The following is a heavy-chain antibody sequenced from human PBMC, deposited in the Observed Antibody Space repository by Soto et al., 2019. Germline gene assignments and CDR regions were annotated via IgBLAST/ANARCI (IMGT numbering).Heavy chain of an antibody. CDR2: IIPIFGTA. CDR3: ARAIVVVVAATENYYYYGMDV. D-gene: IGHD2-15*01. CDR1: VCTFSRYA. V-gene: IGHV1-69*13. J-gene: IGHJ6*02. Sequence: VTVSCKGYVCTFSRYANNELRQAPGQGVEGVGGIIPIFGTANYAQKFQGRVTITADESTSTAYMALSSLRSEDTAVYSCARAIVVVVAATENYYYYGMDVWGQGPTVTVSS.